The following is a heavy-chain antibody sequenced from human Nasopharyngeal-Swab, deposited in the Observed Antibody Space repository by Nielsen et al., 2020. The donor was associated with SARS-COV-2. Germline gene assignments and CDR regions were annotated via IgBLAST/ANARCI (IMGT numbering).Heavy chain of an antibody. CDR2: INPNSGGT. D-gene: IGHD6-19*01. Sequence: ASVKVSCKASGYTFTAYYMHWVRQAPGQEPEWMGRINPNSGGTNYAQKFQGRVSMTRDTSISTVYMDLNRLTPDDSTVYYCARSYSSGWADFDSWGQGTLVTVSS. J-gene: IGHJ4*02. CDR3: ARSYSSGWADFDS. V-gene: IGHV1-2*06. CDR1: GYTFTAYY.